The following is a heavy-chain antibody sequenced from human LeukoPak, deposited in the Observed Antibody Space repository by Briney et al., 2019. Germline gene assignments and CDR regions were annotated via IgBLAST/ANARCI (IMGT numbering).Heavy chain of an antibody. V-gene: IGHV3-23*01. CDR3: ATVGGPH. J-gene: IGHJ4*02. CDR2: ISGSGGST. Sequence: GGSLRLSCAAAGFTFSNYAMTWVRQAPGRGLEWVSSISGSGGSTYYADSVKGRFTISRDNSKNTLYLQMNSLRAEDTAVYYCATVGGPHWGQGTLVTVSS. CDR1: GFTFSNYA.